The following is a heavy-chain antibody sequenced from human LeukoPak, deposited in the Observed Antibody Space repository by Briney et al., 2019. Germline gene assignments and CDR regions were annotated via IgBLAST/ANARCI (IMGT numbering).Heavy chain of an antibody. D-gene: IGHD4-17*01. CDR2: INHSGRT. V-gene: IGHV4-34*01. CDR3: ARDGNGDYVHYFDY. Sequence: SETLSLTCVVYGGSFSGDYWSWIRQPPGRGLEWIGEINHSGRTNYNPSLKSRVTISVDTSKNQFSLKLSSVTAADTAVYYCARDGNGDYVHYFDYWGQGTLVTVSS. CDR1: GGSFSGDY. J-gene: IGHJ4*02.